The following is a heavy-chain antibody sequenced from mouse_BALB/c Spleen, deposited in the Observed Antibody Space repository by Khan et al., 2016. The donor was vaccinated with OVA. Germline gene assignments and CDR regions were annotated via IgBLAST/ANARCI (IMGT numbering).Heavy chain of an antibody. CDR1: GYTFTGYA. D-gene: IGHD4-1*01. J-gene: IGHJ3*01. V-gene: IGHV1S137*01. CDR2: ISTYNGNT. Sequence: QVQLQQSGPEVVRPGVSVKLSCTGSGYTFTGYAMHWVKQSHAKSLEWIGVISTYNGNTTYNQPFNGQATMTVDKSSSPAYMELARLTSEDSAIYYCARDWAAWFAYWGQGTLVTVSA. CDR3: ARDWAAWFAY.